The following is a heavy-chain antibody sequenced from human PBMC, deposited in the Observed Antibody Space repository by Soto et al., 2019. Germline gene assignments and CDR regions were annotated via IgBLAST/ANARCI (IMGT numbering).Heavy chain of an antibody. CDR2: INHSGST. D-gene: IGHD3-22*01. J-gene: IGHJ4*02. CDR1: VGSFSGYY. Sequence: PSETLSLTCAVYVGSFSGYYWSWIRQPPGKGLEWIGEINHSGSTNYNPSLKSRVTISIDTSKNQFSLKLSSVTAADTAVYCCAITTTQYRGQRTLVTVS. V-gene: IGHV4-34*01. CDR3: AITTTQY.